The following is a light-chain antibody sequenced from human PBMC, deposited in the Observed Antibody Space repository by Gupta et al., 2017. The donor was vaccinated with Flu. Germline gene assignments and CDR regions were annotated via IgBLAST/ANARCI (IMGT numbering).Light chain of an antibody. J-gene: IGKJ2*02. CDR1: QSLVYSDGNTY. Sequence: DVVMTQSPLSLPVTLGQPASISCRSSQSLVYSDGNTYLNWFQHRPGQSPRRLIYQVSTRDSGGPDRFSWTGSVTDFTRKIIRGEAEDVGVCNVRKGEQPWTLGQGTKMEIK. V-gene: IGKV2-30*01. CDR2: QVS. CDR3: RKGEQPWT.